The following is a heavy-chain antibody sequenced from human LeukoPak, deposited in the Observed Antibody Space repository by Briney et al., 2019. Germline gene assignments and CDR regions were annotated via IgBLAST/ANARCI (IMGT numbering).Heavy chain of an antibody. CDR2: IYYSGST. CDR1: GGSISSYY. V-gene: IGHV4-59*12. CDR3: AGIRPNYYDSSGYSDY. D-gene: IGHD3-22*01. Sequence: SETLSLTCTVSGGSISSYYWSWIRQPPGKGLEWIGYIYYSGSTNYNPSLKSRVTISVDTSKNQFSLKLSSVTAADTAVYYCAGIRPNYYDSSGYSDYWGQGTLVTVSS. J-gene: IGHJ4*02.